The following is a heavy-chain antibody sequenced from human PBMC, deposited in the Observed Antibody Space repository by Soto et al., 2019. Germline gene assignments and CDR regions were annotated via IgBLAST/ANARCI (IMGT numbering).Heavy chain of an antibody. CDR2: IYWDDDK. CDR3: AHSLGLRASFYYYYMDV. CDR1: GFSLSTSGVG. Sequence: ESGPTLVNPTQTLTLTCTFSGFSLSTSGVGVGWIRQPPGKALEWLALIYWDDDKRYSPSLKSRLTITKDTSKNQVVLTMTNMDPVDTATYYCAHSLGLRASFYYYYMDVWGKGTTVTVSS. D-gene: IGHD5-12*01. V-gene: IGHV2-5*02. J-gene: IGHJ6*03.